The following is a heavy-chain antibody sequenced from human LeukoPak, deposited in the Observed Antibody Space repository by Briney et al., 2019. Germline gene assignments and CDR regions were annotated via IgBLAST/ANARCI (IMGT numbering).Heavy chain of an antibody. Sequence: PGGSLRLSCAASGFTFSTYWMTWVRQAPGKGLEWVANIKTDGSQTYYLDSVKGRFTISRDNAKNFLSLQLGSLRADDTGVYYCARASMGGRDYRLDSWGQGTLVTVSS. CDR2: IKTDGSQT. CDR3: ARASMGGRDYRLDS. D-gene: IGHD4/OR15-4a*01. J-gene: IGHJ4*02. CDR1: GFTFSTYW. V-gene: IGHV3-7*01.